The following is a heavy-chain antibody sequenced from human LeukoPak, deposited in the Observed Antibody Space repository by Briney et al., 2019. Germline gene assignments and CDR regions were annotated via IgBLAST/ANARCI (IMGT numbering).Heavy chain of an antibody. D-gene: IGHD3-22*01. V-gene: IGHV5-51*01. CDR2: IYRGDSDA. J-gene: IGHJ4*02. CDR1: GYSFTNYW. Sequence: GESLKISCKGSGYSFTNYWIAWVRQMPGKGLEWMGIIYRGDSDARYSPSFQGQVTISADKSVSTAYLQWSSLKASDTAMYYCARRNYYDSSGMNFDYWGQGTLVTVSS. CDR3: ARRNYYDSSGMNFDY.